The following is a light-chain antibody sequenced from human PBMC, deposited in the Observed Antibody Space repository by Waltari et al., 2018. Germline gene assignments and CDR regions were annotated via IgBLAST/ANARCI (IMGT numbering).Light chain of an antibody. J-gene: IGKJ4*01. Sequence: EIVLTQSPGTLSLSPGERATLSCRASQSVTNNYLAWYQQKSGQAPRLLIYGASSRATGIPDRFSASWSGTDFTLTISRLEPEDFAVYYCQQFGISPMTFGGGTKVEIK. CDR2: GAS. V-gene: IGKV3-20*01. CDR3: QQFGISPMT. CDR1: QSVTNNY.